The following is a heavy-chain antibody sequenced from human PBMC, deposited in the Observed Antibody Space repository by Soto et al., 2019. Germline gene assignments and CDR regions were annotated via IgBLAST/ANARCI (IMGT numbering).Heavy chain of an antibody. CDR2: IKPSSGET. D-gene: IGHD6-13*01. Sequence: QIQLVQSGGEVRTPGASVKVTCKASGYTFSSYGITWVRQAPGQGLEWLGWIKPSSGETNYAQKFQGRVTVTTDTSTTTGYMELRNLTFDDTAVYYCARDWYPRFDPWGQGTLVTVSS. J-gene: IGHJ5*02. V-gene: IGHV1-18*01. CDR3: ARDWYPRFDP. CDR1: GYTFSSYG.